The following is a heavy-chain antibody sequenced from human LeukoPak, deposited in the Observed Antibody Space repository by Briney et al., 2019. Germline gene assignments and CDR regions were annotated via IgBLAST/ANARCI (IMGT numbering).Heavy chain of an antibody. CDR3: ARGGYCSGGSCYRQPGLDY. CDR1: GGSISSGGYS. J-gene: IGHJ4*02. D-gene: IGHD2-15*01. V-gene: IGHV4-30-2*01. CDR2: IYHSGST. Sequence: SETLSLTCAVSGGSISSGGYSWSWIRQPPGKGLEWIGYIYHSGSTYYNPSLKSRVTISVDRSKNQFSLKLSSVTAADTAVYYCARGGYCSGGSCYRQPGLDYWGQGTLVTVSS.